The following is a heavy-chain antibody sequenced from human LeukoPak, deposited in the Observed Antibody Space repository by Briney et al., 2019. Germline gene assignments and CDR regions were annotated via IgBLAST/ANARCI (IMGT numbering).Heavy chain of an antibody. CDR2: INPNSGGT. Sequence: VASVKVSCKASGYTFTSYYMHWVRQAPGQGLEWMGWINPNSGGTNYAQKFQGRVTMTRDTSISTAYMELSRLRSDDTAVYYCARILAMTTVVPWGQGTLVTVSS. CDR1: GYTFTSYY. V-gene: IGHV1-2*02. D-gene: IGHD4-23*01. J-gene: IGHJ4*02. CDR3: ARILAMTTVVP.